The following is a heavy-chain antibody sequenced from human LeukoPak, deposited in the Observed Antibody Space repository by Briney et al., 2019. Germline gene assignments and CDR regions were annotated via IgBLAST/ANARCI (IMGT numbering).Heavy chain of an antibody. D-gene: IGHD3-3*01. CDR2: IYTSGST. CDR3: ARYPSRGAYFRNNWFDP. V-gene: IGHV4-4*09. J-gene: IGHJ5*02. Sequence: SETLSLTCTVSGDSMSTYYWSWIRQSPGQGLEWIGHIYTSGSTNYNPSLKSRVTISVDTSNNQFSLRLSSVTATDTAVYYCARYPSRGAYFRNNWFDPWGQGTLVTVSS. CDR1: GDSMSTYY.